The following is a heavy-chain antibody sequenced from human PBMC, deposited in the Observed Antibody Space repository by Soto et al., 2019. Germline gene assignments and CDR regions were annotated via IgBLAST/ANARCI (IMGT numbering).Heavy chain of an antibody. D-gene: IGHD2-2*01. CDR3: VSSRSAIYGDALDV. J-gene: IGHJ3*01. CDR1: GGSISSYF. CDR2: IYDDGTT. V-gene: IGHV4-59*03. Sequence: SETLSLTCSVSGGSISSYFRNWLRQPPGKGLEWIGYIYDDGTTDYNPSLKSRVTILLDMSKNQFSLKLSSVTAADTAVYYCVSSRSAIYGDALDVWGQGTMVTVS.